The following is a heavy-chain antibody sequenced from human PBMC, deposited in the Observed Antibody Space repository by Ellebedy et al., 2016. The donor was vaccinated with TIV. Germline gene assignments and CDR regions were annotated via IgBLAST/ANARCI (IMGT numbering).Heavy chain of an antibody. D-gene: IGHD5-12*01. CDR1: GFTLKSNG. J-gene: IGHJ4*02. Sequence: GGSLRLSXVASGFTLKSNGMTWVRQAPGKGLEWVSSISISGGTTHYADSVKGRFTISKDNSENMLYVQMNSLRAEDTAVYYCAKEMSRGYSAYDRAFDYWGQGILVTVSS. CDR3: AKEMSRGYSAYDRAFDY. CDR2: ISISGGTT. V-gene: IGHV3-23*01.